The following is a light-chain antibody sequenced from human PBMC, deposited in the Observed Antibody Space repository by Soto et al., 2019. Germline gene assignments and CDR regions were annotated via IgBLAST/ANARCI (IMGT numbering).Light chain of an antibody. Sequence: QSALTQPPSASGSPGQSVTISCTGTSSDLGGYYYVSWYQQHPGKAPKLMIYEVSKRPSGVPDRFSGSKSGNTASLTVSGLQTEDEADYYCNSYAGSNNWVFGGGTKLTVL. CDR1: SSDLGGYYY. J-gene: IGLJ3*02. CDR3: NSYAGSNNWV. CDR2: EVS. V-gene: IGLV2-8*01.